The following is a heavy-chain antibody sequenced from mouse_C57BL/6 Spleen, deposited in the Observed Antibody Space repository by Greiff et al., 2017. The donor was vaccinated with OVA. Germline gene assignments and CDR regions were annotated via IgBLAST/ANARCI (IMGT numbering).Heavy chain of an antibody. D-gene: IGHD1-1*01. J-gene: IGHJ1*03. CDR3: ARSSITTVVANGYFDV. CDR1: GYTFTSYG. CDR2: IYPRSGNT. V-gene: IGHV1-81*01. Sequence: QVQLQQSGAELARPGASVKLSCKASGYTFTSYGISWVKQRTGQGLEWIGEIYPRSGNTYYNEKFKGKATLTADKSSSTAYMELRSLTSEDSAVYFGARSSITTVVANGYFDVWGTGTTVTVSS.